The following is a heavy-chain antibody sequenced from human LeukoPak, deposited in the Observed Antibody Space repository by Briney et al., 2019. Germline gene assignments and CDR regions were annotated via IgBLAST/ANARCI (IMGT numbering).Heavy chain of an antibody. CDR1: GYTFTSYA. D-gene: IGHD3-22*01. Sequence: ASVKVSCKASGYTFTSYAMNWVRQAPGQGLEWMGWINTNTGNPTYAQGFTGRFVFSLDTSVSTAYLQISSLKAEDTAVYYCASPLRPYYYDSSGYYSFDYWGQGTLVTVSS. V-gene: IGHV7-4-1*02. CDR2: INTNTGNP. CDR3: ASPLRPYYYDSSGYYSFDY. J-gene: IGHJ4*02.